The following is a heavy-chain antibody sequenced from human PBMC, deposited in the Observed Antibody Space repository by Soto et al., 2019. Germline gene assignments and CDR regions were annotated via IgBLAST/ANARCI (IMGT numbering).Heavy chain of an antibody. CDR2: IFHSGST. D-gene: IGHD1-26*01. Sequence: PSETLSLTCAVSGGSIRSNNRWRWVRQPPGKGLEWIGEIFHSGSTNYNPSLKTRVTISVDKSKNQFSLKLSSVTAADTAVYYCARVYSGSYSDYWGQGTLVTSPQ. CDR3: ARVYSGSYSDY. CDR1: GGSIRSNNR. V-gene: IGHV4-4*02. J-gene: IGHJ4*02.